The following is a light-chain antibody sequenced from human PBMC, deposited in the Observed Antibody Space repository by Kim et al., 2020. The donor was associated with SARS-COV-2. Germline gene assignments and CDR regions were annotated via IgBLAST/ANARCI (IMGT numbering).Light chain of an antibody. V-gene: IGLV3-19*01. J-gene: IGLJ2*01. CDR1: SLRTYY. CDR2: GKN. Sequence: SSELTQDPAVSFPLCPPVLITCQGDSLRTYYASWYQQKPGQAPVLVIYGKNNRPSGIPDRFSGSSSGNTASLTITGAQAEDEADYYCNSRDTSNNVVFG. CDR3: NSRDTSNNVV.